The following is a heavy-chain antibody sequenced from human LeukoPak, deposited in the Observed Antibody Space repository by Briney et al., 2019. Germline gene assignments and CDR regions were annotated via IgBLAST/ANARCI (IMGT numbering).Heavy chain of an antibody. CDR3: ARGALVPAARYYYGMDV. V-gene: IGHV3-48*02. CDR2: ISSSSSTI. D-gene: IGHD2-2*01. J-gene: IGHJ6*02. CDR1: GFTFSSYS. Sequence: GGSLRLSCAASGFTFSSYSMNWVRQAPGKGLEWVSYISSSSSTIYYADSVKGRFTISRDNAKNSLYLQMNSLRDEDTAVYYCARGALVPAARYYYGMDVWGQGTTVTVSS.